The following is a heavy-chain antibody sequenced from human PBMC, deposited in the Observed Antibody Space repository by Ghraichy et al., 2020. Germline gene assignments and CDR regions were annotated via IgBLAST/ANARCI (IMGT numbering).Heavy chain of an antibody. Sequence: GGSLRLSCAASGFTFSNYAMHWVRQAPGKGLEWVAVISFDASKKYYADSLKGRFTISRDNSKNTLYIQMNSLRAEDTAVYYCARDLIYDGGTGGFDYWGQGILVTVSS. CDR2: ISFDASKK. V-gene: IGHV3-30*14. D-gene: IGHD5/OR15-5a*01. CDR1: GFTFSNYA. CDR3: ARDLIYDGGTGGFDY. J-gene: IGHJ4*02.